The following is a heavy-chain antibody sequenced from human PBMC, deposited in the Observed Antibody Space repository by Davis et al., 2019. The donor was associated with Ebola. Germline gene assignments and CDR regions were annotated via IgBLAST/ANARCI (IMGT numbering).Heavy chain of an antibody. J-gene: IGHJ3*01. V-gene: IGHV3-7*03. CDR1: ALSFTTFW. Sequence: SLSPACPLSALSFTTFWTSCVRHLHGNLLGWVSNIKPDVSEKYSVDSMTGRFTISRDKPKNSLSLQMNSLRADEPAVYYCARGDYYDGSGNYLRFTDACDVWGQERMVTVSS. CDR3: ARGDYYDGSGNYLRFTDACDV. D-gene: IGHD3-22*01. CDR2: IKPDVSEK.